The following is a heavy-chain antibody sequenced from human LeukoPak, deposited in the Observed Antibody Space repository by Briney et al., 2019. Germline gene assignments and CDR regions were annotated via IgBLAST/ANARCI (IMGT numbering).Heavy chain of an antibody. CDR1: GYSFQDYW. Sequence: GESLKISCKGSGYSFQDYWIGWVRQMPGEGPELMGRIFPQGSDTKYSPSFEGQVTISVDKYISTAYVQWGSLRVSDTAIYYCAKFGIRGCSSSTRCYTSFFYYGMDVWGQGTTVTVSS. D-gene: IGHD2-2*02. CDR2: IFPQGSDT. V-gene: IGHV5-51*01. CDR3: AKFGIRGCSSSTRCYTSFFYYGMDV. J-gene: IGHJ6*02.